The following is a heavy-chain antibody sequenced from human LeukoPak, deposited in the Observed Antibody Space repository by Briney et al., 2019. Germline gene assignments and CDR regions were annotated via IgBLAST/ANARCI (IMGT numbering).Heavy chain of an antibody. V-gene: IGHV3-30*03. CDR3: ARADYGDYLQRGS. Sequence: GGSLRLSCAASGFTFSNAWMSWVRQAPGKGLEWVAAILYDGRITHYADSVKGRFTISRGNSKSTLFLQMSSLRTDDTAVYYCARADYGDYLQRGSWGQGTLVTVSS. CDR2: ILYDGRIT. CDR1: GFTFSNAW. D-gene: IGHD4-17*01. J-gene: IGHJ5*02.